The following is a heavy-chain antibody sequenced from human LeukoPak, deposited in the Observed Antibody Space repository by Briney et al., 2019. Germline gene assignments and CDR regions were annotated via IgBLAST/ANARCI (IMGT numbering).Heavy chain of an antibody. CDR1: GGSISSGDYY. CDR3: ARGLLDADAFDF. Sequence: SSETLSLTCTVSGGSISSGDYYWSWIRQPPGKGLEWIGYIYYSGSTYYNPSLKSRVTMSVDTSKNQYSLKLSSVTAADTAVYYCARGLLDADAFDFWGQGTMVTVSS. D-gene: IGHD2-21*01. V-gene: IGHV4-30-4*01. CDR2: IYYSGST. J-gene: IGHJ3*01.